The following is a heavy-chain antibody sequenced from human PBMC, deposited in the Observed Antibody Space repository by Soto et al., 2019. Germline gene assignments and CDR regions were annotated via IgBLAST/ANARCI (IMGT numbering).Heavy chain of an antibody. J-gene: IGHJ6*02. CDR1: GGTFSSYA. CDR3: ARDDSGSAPRSYYGMDV. D-gene: IGHD3-10*01. V-gene: IGHV1-69*13. CDR2: IIPIFGTA. Sequence: GASVKVSCKASGGTFSSYAISWVRQAPGQGLEWMGGIIPIFGTANYAQKFQGRVTITADESTSTAYMELSSLTSEDTAVYYCARDDSGSAPRSYYGMDVWGQGTTVTVSS.